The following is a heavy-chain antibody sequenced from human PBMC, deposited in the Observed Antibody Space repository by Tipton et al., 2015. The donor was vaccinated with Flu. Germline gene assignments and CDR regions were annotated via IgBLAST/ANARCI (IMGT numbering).Heavy chain of an antibody. CDR1: GDAIRSGYH. CDR3: ARSTYYYGSGSSDY. D-gene: IGHD3-10*01. Sequence: TLSLTCSVSGDAIRSGYHWAWIRQPPGRRLEWIGNIFRTGSTYLNPSLKGRVAISLDTSKNQFSLRLSSVTAADTAVYYCARSTYYYGSGSSDYWGQGTLVTVSS. V-gene: IGHV4-38-2*01. J-gene: IGHJ4*02. CDR2: IFRTGST.